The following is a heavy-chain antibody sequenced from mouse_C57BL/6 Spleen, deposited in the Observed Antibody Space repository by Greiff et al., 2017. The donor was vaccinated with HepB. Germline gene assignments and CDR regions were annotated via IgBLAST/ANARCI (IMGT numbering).Heavy chain of an antibody. D-gene: IGHD2-4*01. CDR1: GFSLTSYG. Sequence: VKLVESGPGLVQPSQSLSITCTVSGFSLTSYGVHWVRQSPGKGLEWLGVIWSGGSTDYNAAFISRLSISKDNSKSQVFFKMNSLQADDTAIYYCARNGDYEAGYFDVWGTGTTVTVSS. CDR2: IWSGGST. CDR3: ARNGDYEAGYFDV. J-gene: IGHJ1*03. V-gene: IGHV2-2*01.